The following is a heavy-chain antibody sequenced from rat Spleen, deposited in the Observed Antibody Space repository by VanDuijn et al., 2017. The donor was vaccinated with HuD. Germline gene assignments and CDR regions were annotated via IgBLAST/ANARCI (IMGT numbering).Heavy chain of an antibody. D-gene: IGHD1-6*01. CDR3: STAGSGLDYYYAGGFDY. CDR2: IGTGGVNT. CDR1: GFTFSNYY. J-gene: IGHJ2*01. Sequence: EVQLVESGGGLVQPGRSLKLSCAASGFTFSNYYMAWVRQAPTKGLEWVAYIGTGGVNTYYRDSVKGRFTVSRDNAKSTLNLQMDSLRSEDTATYYCSTAGSGLDYYYAGGFDYWGQGVMVTVSS. V-gene: IGHV5-27*01.